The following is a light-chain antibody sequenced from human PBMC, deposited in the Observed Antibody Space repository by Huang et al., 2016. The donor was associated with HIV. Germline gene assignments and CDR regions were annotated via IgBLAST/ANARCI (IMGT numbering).Light chain of an antibody. CDR2: DVS. J-gene: IGKJ4*02. V-gene: IGKV3-11*01. CDR3: QQRSKWPLT. CDR1: QSIGTY. Sequence: EIVLTQSPVTLSLSPGDRATLPCRASQSIGTYLAWYQQKSVQAPRLLIYDVSNRAAGVPARFSASGSETDVTLTIGSLDPDEFAIYHCQQRSKWPLTFGGGTKVEMK.